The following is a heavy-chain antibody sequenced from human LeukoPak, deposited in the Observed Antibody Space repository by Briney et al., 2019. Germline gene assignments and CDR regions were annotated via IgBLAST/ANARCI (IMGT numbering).Heavy chain of an antibody. CDR3: ARLSVGPGAFDI. CDR2: IYSGGST. V-gene: IGHV3-53*01. J-gene: IGHJ3*02. CDR1: GFTVSSDY. D-gene: IGHD1-26*01. Sequence: QTGGSLRLSCAASGFTVSSDYMSWVRQAPGKGLEWVSVIYSGGSTYYADSVKGRFTISRDNSKNTLYLQMNSLRAEDTAVYYCARLSVGPGAFDIWGQGTMVTVSS.